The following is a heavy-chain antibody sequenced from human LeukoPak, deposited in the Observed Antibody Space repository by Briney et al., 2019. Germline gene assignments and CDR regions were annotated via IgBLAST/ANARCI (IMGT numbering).Heavy chain of an antibody. V-gene: IGHV3-21*01. D-gene: IGHD6-13*01. Sequence: GGSLRLSCAASGFTFSSYSMNWVRQAPGKGLEWVSSISSSSSYIYYADSVKGRFTISGDNAKNSLYLQMNSLRAEDTAVYYCARARGYSSSCYDYWGQGTLVTVSS. CDR2: ISSSSSYI. CDR3: ARARGYSSSCYDY. J-gene: IGHJ4*02. CDR1: GFTFSSYS.